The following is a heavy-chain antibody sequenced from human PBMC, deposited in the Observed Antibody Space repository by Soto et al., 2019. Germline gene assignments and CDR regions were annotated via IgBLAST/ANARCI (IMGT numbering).Heavy chain of an antibody. CDR1: GFTFSSYS. D-gene: IGHD6-13*01. V-gene: IGHV3-21*01. Sequence: EVQLVESGGGLVQPGRSLRLSCAASGFTFSSYSMNWVRQAPGKGLEWVSSISSSSSYIYYADSVKGRFTISRDNAKNSLYLQMNSLRAEDTAVYYCARTGTPYYGMDVWGQGTTVTVSS. CDR2: ISSSSSYI. CDR3: ARTGTPYYGMDV. J-gene: IGHJ6*02.